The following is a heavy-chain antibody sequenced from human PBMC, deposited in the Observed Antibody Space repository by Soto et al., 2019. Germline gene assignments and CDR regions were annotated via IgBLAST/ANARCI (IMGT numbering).Heavy chain of an antibody. CDR1: GFTFSSYA. Sequence: GGSLRLSCAASGFTFSSYAMSWVRQAPGEGLEWVSAISGSGGSTYYADSVKGRFTISRENSKNTLYLQMKSLRAEDTAIYYGAKGIKWPILFDCWGQGTLVTVSS. D-gene: IGHD2-21*01. V-gene: IGHV3-23*01. CDR3: AKGIKWPILFDC. J-gene: IGHJ4*02. CDR2: ISGSGGST.